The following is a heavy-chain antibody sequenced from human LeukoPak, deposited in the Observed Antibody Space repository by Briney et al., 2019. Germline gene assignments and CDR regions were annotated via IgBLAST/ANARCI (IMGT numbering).Heavy chain of an antibody. Sequence: GGSLRLSCAASEFSFSRFWMSWVRQAPGKGLECVASINQDESAKFYVDSVRGRFTISRDNAKNSLFLQMNSLRAEDTAFYYCAKLLRDVTIYDFWGHGALVTVSS. J-gene: IGHJ4*01. CDR1: EFSFSRFW. V-gene: IGHV3-7*01. CDR2: INQDESAK. CDR3: AKLLRDVTIYDF. D-gene: IGHD5-24*01.